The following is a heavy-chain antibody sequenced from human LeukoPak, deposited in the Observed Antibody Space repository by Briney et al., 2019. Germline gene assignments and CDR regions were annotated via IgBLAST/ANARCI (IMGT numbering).Heavy chain of an antibody. Sequence: SETLSLTCTVSGGSISSVPYYWSWIRQHPGKDLEWIGYIFYSGSTYYNPSLKSRVTISVDTSKNQFSLRLSSVTAADTAVYYCAVAKYYYDSSGYQLDAFDIWGQGTMVTVSS. D-gene: IGHD3-22*01. V-gene: IGHV4-31*03. CDR2: IFYSGST. CDR3: AVAKYYYDSSGYQLDAFDI. CDR1: GGSISSVPYY. J-gene: IGHJ3*02.